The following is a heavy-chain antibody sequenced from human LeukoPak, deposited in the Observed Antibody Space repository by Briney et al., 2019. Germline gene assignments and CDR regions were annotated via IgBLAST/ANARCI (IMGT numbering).Heavy chain of an antibody. D-gene: IGHD5-18*01. V-gene: IGHV4-31*03. CDR3: ARDTGTAMPFDY. J-gene: IGHJ4*02. CDR1: GGSISSGGYY. CDR2: IYYSGST. Sequence: SQTLSLTCTVSGGSISSGGYYWSWTRQHPGKGLEWIGYIYYSGSTYYNPSLKSRVTISVDTSKNQFSLKLSSVTAADTAVYYCARDTGTAMPFDYWGQGTLVTVSS.